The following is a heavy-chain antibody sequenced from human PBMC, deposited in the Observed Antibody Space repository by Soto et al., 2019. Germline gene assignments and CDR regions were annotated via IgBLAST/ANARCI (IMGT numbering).Heavy chain of an antibody. V-gene: IGHV3-30-3*01. CDR1: GFTFSSYA. CDR2: ISYDGSNK. Sequence: QVQLVESGGGVVQPGRSLRLSCAASGFTFSSYAMHWVRQAPGKGLEWVAVISYDGSNKYYADSVKGRFTISRDNSKNTLYLQLNSLRAEDTAVSYCARAYECDYFDYWGQGTLVTVSS. D-gene: IGHD3-16*01. J-gene: IGHJ4*02. CDR3: ARAYECDYFDY.